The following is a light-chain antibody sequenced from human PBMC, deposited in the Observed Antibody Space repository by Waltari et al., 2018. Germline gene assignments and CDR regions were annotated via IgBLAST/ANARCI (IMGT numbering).Light chain of an antibody. CDR2: DVS. CDR1: SNDVGGYNY. CDR3: CSYAGSSSLV. J-gene: IGLJ3*02. Sequence: QSALTQPRSVSGSPGQSVTISCSGTSNDVGGYNYVSWYQQHPGKAPKLIIYDVSKRPSGVPDRFSGSKSGNTASLTISGLQSEDEADYFCCSYAGSSSLVFCGGSSLTVL. V-gene: IGLV2-11*01.